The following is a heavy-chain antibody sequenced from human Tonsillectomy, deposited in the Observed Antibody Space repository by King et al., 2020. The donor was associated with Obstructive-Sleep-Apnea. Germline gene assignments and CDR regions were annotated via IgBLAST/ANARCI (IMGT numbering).Heavy chain of an antibody. D-gene: IGHD2-2*01. V-gene: IGHV3-30-3*01. CDR2: TSYDGSNE. Sequence: QLVQSGGGVVQPGRSLRLSCAASGFTFSSYAMHWVRQAPGKGLEWWAVTSYDGSNEYYADSVKGRFTISRDNSKNTLYLQMTSLSVEDTAVYFCARGRHDIVVLPAAIDYWGQGTLVTVSS. J-gene: IGHJ4*02. CDR3: ARGRHDIVVLPAAIDY. CDR1: GFTFSSYA.